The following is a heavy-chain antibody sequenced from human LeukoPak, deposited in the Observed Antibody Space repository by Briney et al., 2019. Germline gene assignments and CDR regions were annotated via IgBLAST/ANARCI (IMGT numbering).Heavy chain of an antibody. CDR2: IKQDGSEK. CDR1: GFTFSIHG. D-gene: IGHD6-13*01. Sequence: GGSLRLSCAASGFTFSIHGMNWVRQAPGKGLEWVANIKQDGSEKYYVDSVKGRFTISRDNAKNSLYLQMNSLRAEDTAVYYCATEKQLVSDYWGQGTLVTVSS. V-gene: IGHV3-7*04. J-gene: IGHJ4*02. CDR3: ATEKQLVSDY.